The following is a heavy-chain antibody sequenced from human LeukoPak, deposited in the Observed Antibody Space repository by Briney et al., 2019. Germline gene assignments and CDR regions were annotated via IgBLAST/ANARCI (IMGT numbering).Heavy chain of an antibody. CDR1: GYTFSSHG. J-gene: IGHJ4*02. Sequence: GGSLRLSCAASGYTFSSHGLTWVRQAPGNGLEWVSTINGAGDNPYYAETVKGRFTISRDNAKNSLYLQMNSLRAEDTALYYCAKDSGQTVGSGYFDYWGQGTLVTVSS. V-gene: IGHV3-23*01. CDR2: INGAGDNP. D-gene: IGHD1-26*01. CDR3: AKDSGQTVGSGYFDY.